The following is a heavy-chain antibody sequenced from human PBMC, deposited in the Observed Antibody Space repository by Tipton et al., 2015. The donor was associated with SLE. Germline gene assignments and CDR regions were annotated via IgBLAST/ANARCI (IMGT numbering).Heavy chain of an antibody. CDR1: GYTFTGYY. CDR2: INPSGGST. D-gene: IGHD2-15*01. Sequence: QSGAEVKKPGASVKVSCKASGYTFTGYYMHWVRQAPGQGLEWMGRINPSGGSTSYAQKFQGRVTMTRDTSTSTVYMELSSLRSEDTAVYYCARGQGDSVVAATPDYWGQGTLVTVSS. CDR3: ARGQGDSVVAATPDY. V-gene: IGHV1-46*03. J-gene: IGHJ4*02.